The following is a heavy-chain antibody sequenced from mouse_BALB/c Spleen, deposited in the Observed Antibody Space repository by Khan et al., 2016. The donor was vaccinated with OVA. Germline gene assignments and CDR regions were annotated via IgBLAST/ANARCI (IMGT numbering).Heavy chain of an antibody. J-gene: IGHJ4*01. V-gene: IGHV9-2-1*01. CDR3: AKNDYVRGWLYAIDY. CDR2: INTETGEP. D-gene: IGHD2-4*01. Sequence: QIQLVQSGPELKKPGETVKISCKASGYTFTDYSMQWVKQAPGKGLKWVGWINTETGEPTYADDFKGRFAFSLETSASTAYLQLNNLKHEDTATYFCAKNDYVRGWLYAIDYWGQRTSVTVSS. CDR1: GYTFTDYS.